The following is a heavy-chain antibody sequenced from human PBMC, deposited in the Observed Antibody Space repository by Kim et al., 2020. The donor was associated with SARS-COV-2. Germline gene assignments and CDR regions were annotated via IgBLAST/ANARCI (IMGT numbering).Heavy chain of an antibody. CDR2: IYYSGST. CDR1: GGSISSSSYY. V-gene: IGHV4-39*02. CDR3: AREGLSPPRITMIVVVINLAWFDP. J-gene: IGHJ5*02. Sequence: SETLSLTCTVSGGSISSSSYYWGRIRQPPGKGLEWIGSIYYSGSTYYNPSLKSRVTISVDTSKNQFSLKLSSVTAADTAVYYCAREGLSPPRITMIVVVINLAWFDPWGQGTLVTVSS. D-gene: IGHD3-22*01.